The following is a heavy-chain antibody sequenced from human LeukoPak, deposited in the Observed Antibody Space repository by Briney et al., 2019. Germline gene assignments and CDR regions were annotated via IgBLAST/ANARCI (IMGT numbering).Heavy chain of an antibody. D-gene: IGHD1-26*01. Sequence: PGGSLRLSCAASGFTVSTKYMNWVRQAPGKGLEWVSVIYTGGSTYYADSVKGRFTISRDNSKNTLYLQMNSLRAEDTAVYYCARGYYFDPWGQGTLVTVSS. CDR3: ARGYYFDP. V-gene: IGHV3-53*01. CDR1: GFTVSTKY. CDR2: IYTGGST. J-gene: IGHJ5*02.